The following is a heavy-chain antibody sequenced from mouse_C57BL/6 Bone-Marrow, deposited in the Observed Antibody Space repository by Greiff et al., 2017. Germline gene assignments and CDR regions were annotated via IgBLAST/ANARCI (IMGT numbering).Heavy chain of an antibody. Sequence: EVQLVESGGGLVQPGGSLSLSCAASGFTFTDYYMSWVRQPPGTALEWLGFIRNKANAYTTEYSASVKGRFTISRDNSQSILYLQMNALRAEDSATYYCARQYYYGSGHWYFDVGGTGTTVTVSS. D-gene: IGHD1-1*01. J-gene: IGHJ1*03. CDR1: GFTFTDYY. CDR2: IRNKANAYTT. CDR3: ARQYYYGSGHWYFDV. V-gene: IGHV7-3*01.